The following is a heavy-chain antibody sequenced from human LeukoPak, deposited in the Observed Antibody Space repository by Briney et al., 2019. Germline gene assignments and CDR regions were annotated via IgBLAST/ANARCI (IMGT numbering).Heavy chain of an antibody. V-gene: IGHV4-61*01. CDR2: IYYSGST. J-gene: IGHJ6*02. CDR3: ARSRYCSSTSCYHGMDV. D-gene: IGHD2-2*01. CDR1: GGSVGSGSYY. Sequence: SETLSLTCTVSGGSVGSGSYYWSWIRQPPGKGLEWIGYIYYSGSTNYNPSLKSRVTISVDTSKNQFSLKLSSVTAADTAVYYCARSRYCSSTSCYHGMDVWGQGTTVTVSS.